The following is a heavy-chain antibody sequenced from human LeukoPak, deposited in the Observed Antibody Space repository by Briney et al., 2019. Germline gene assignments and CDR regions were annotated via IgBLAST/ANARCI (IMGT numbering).Heavy chain of an antibody. Sequence: ASVKVSCKASGYTFTGYYMHWVRQAPGQGLEWMGWINPNSGGTNYAQKFQGRVTMTRDTSISTAYMELSRLRSDDTAVYYCARAAYSSSWYKFDYWGQGTLVTVSS. D-gene: IGHD6-13*01. V-gene: IGHV1-2*02. CDR2: INPNSGGT. J-gene: IGHJ4*02. CDR3: ARAAYSSSWYKFDY. CDR1: GYTFTGYY.